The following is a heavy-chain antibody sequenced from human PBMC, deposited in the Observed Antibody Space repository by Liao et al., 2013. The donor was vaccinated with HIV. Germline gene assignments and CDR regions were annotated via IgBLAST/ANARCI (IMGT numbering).Heavy chain of an antibody. V-gene: IGHV4-39*07. D-gene: IGHD3-10*01. CDR3: ARDQGGGSGTYYRAVDY. CDR2: IYYSGST. CDR1: GGSISSSSYY. Sequence: QLQLQESGPGLVKPSETLSLTCTVSGGSISSSSYYWGWIRQPPGKGLEWIGSIYYSGSTYYNPSLKSRVTISVDTSRNQFSLNLNSVTAADTAVYYCARDQGGGSGTYYRAVDYWGQGNLVTVSS. J-gene: IGHJ4*02.